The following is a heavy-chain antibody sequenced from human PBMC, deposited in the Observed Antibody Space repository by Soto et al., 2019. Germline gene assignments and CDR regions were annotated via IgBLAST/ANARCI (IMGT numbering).Heavy chain of an antibody. J-gene: IGHJ6*02. Sequence: QVQLVQSGAEVRKPGASVKVSCKASGYTFSTSGLSWLRQAPGQGLEWMGWISTYNGDTNEAPKFQDRVTMTSDTSPSTVYMELRSLRSDDTAVYYCARAVAAPYYYYGMDVWGQGTRVTVSS. CDR3: ARAVAAPYYYYGMDV. V-gene: IGHV1-18*01. D-gene: IGHD6-19*01. CDR2: ISTYNGDT. CDR1: GYTFSTSG.